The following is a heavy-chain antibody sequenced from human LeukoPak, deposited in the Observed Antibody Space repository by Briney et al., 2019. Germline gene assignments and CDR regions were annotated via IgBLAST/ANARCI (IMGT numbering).Heavy chain of an antibody. D-gene: IGHD2-15*01. J-gene: IGHJ5*02. CDR2: IYYSGST. V-gene: IGHV4-39*07. CDR3: ARDLRIASPRGAWFDP. CDR1: GDSISSSSYY. Sequence: SETLSLTCTVSGDSISSSSYYWGWIRQPPRKGLEWIGSIYYSGSTYYNPSLKSRVTISVDTSKNQFSLKLSSVTAADTAVYYCARDLRIASPRGAWFDPWGQGTLVTVSS.